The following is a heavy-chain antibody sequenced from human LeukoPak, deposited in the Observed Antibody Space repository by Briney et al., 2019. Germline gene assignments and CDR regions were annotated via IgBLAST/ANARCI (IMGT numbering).Heavy chain of an antibody. Sequence: EASVKVSCKASGYTFTSYYMYWVRQAPGQGHEWMGIINPSGGSTSYAQKFQGRVTMTRDTSTSTVYMELSSLRSEDTAVYYCARVAYYDFWSGYYFAYYYGMDIWGQGTTVTVSS. J-gene: IGHJ6*02. CDR2: INPSGGST. CDR3: ARVAYYDFWSGYYFAYYYGMDI. V-gene: IGHV1-46*01. D-gene: IGHD3-3*01. CDR1: GYTFTSYY.